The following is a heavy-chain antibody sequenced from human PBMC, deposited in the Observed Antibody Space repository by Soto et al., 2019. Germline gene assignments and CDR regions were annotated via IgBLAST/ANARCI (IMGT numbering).Heavy chain of an antibody. Sequence: GESLKISCKASGYNFVEYWIGWVRQMPGKGLEWMGSVHPNDSDVKYSPSFQGQVTVSADKSINTAYLHWSSLRADDTAIYYCAKGRSENGLDWLDPWGQGTLVTVSS. CDR2: VHPNDSDV. D-gene: IGHD3-10*01. CDR1: GYNFVEYW. CDR3: AKGRSENGLDWLDP. V-gene: IGHV5-51*01. J-gene: IGHJ5*02.